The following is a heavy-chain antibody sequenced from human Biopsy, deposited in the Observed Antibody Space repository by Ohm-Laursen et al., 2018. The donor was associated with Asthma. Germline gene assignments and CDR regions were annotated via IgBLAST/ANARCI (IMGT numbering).Heavy chain of an antibody. CDR1: GYTFRSYG. CDR2: ISPFTGDT. Sequence: AASVKVSCKASGYTFRSYGVSWVRQAPGQGLEWMGWISPFTGDTHFGQKFQGRATMTTDTSTDTAYMELRSLRSDDTAVYYCARHPYNFGGFDYWGQGSLVLVSS. CDR3: ARHPYNFGGFDY. D-gene: IGHD5-24*01. J-gene: IGHJ4*02. V-gene: IGHV1-18*04.